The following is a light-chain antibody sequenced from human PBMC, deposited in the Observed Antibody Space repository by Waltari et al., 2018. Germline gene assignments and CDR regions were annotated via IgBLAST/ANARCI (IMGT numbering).Light chain of an antibody. CDR3: PVWNSNNDHYV. V-gene: IGLV3-21*04. CDR1: NIGSIS. CDR2: NDS. Sequence: YVLTQPPSVSVAPGKTARITCGATNIGSISVHWYQQKPGQAPVLVIYNDSDRPSGIPGRFSGSNSGNTATLTISRVEAGDEADYYCPVWNSNNDHYVFGTGTKVTVL. J-gene: IGLJ1*01.